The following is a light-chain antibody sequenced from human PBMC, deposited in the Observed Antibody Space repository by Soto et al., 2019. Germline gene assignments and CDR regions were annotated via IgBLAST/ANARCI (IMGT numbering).Light chain of an antibody. Sequence: QSVLTQPPSASGSPGQSVTISCTGTSSDVGRYNYICCYQQRPGKAPKLIIYEVSKRPSGVPDRLSGFKYGNTASLTVSGLQSEDEADYYCRSYAGNSSYVFGTGMKDNDL. J-gene: IGLJ1*01. CDR3: RSYAGNSSYV. V-gene: IGLV2-8*01. CDR2: EVS. CDR1: SSDVGRYNY.